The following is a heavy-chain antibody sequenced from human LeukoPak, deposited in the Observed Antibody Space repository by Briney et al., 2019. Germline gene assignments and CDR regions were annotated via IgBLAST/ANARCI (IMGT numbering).Heavy chain of an antibody. CDR1: GFTFSSYG. CDR2: IWSDGSNK. D-gene: IGHD6-19*01. V-gene: IGHV3-33*01. Sequence: GGSLRLSCAASGFTFSSYGMHWVRQAPGKGPEWVAVIWSDGSNKYYADSVKGRFTISRDNSKNTLYLQMNSLTAEDSAVYYCARGRWYNSGWYFDYWGQGALVTVSS. J-gene: IGHJ4*02. CDR3: ARGRWYNSGWYFDY.